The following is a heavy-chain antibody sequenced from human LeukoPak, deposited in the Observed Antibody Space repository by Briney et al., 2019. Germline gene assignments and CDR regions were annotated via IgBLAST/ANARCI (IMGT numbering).Heavy chain of an antibody. Sequence: GASVKVSCKASGYTFTGYYMHWVRQAPGQGLEWMGWINPNSGGTNYAQKFQGGVTMTRDTSISTAYMELSRLRSDDTAVYYCASFRDSSSRRYAFDIWGQGTMVTVSS. D-gene: IGHD6-6*01. J-gene: IGHJ3*02. CDR3: ASFRDSSSRRYAFDI. CDR2: INPNSGGT. CDR1: GYTFTGYY. V-gene: IGHV1-2*02.